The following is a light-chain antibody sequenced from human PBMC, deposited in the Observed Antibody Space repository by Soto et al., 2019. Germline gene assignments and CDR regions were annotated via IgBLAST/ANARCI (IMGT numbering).Light chain of an antibody. J-gene: IGKJ5*01. CDR3: QQYDDWIT. CDR2: GAS. Sequence: EIVMTQSPATLSVSPGERVTLSCRASQSVKSNLAWYQQKPGQAPRLLTYGASTRATGIPARFSGGGSGTEFTLTISSLQSEDFAVYYCQQYDDWITFGQGTRLEIK. V-gene: IGKV3-15*01. CDR1: QSVKSN.